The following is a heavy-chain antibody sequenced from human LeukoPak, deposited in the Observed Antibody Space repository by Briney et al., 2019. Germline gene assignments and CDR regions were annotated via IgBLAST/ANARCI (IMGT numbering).Heavy chain of an antibody. D-gene: IGHD3-16*01. CDR3: AREHFGGNYYYYYMDV. V-gene: IGHV4-4*07. J-gene: IGHJ6*03. Sequence: SETLSLTCTVSGGSISTYYWSWIRQPAGKGVEWIGRIYTSGNTDYNPSLRSRVTMSVDTSKDQFSLKLNSVTAADTAVYYCAREHFGGNYYYYYMDVWGKGTTVTISS. CDR2: IYTSGNT. CDR1: GGSISTYY.